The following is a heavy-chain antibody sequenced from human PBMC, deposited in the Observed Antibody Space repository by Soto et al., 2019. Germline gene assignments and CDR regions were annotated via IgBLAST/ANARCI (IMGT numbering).Heavy chain of an antibody. J-gene: IGHJ4*02. CDR3: ARGGYLSIDY. CDR1: GGSISSYY. D-gene: IGHD5-12*01. Sequence: SETLSLTCTVSGGSISSYYWSWIRQPPGKGLEWIGYFFYSGSTNYNPSLKSRVTISVDTSKNQFSLKLNSVTAADTAVYYCARGGYLSIDYWGQGTLVTVSS. CDR2: FFYSGST. V-gene: IGHV4-59*01.